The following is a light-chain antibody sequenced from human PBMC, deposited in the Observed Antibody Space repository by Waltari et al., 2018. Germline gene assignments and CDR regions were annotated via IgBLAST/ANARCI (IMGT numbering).Light chain of an antibody. V-gene: IGLV3-19*01. CDR1: SLRSYY. J-gene: IGLJ2*01. Sequence: SSELTQDPAVSVALGQTVRITCQGDSLRSYYSSRYQQKPGQAPVLVIYGKNNRPSGIPDRFSGSSSGNTASLTITGAQAEDEADYYCNSRDSSGNHRDVVFGGGTKLTVL. CDR3: NSRDSSGNHRDVV. CDR2: GKN.